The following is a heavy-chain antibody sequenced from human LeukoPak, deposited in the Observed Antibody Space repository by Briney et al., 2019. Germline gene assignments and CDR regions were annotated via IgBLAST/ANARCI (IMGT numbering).Heavy chain of an antibody. CDR2: ISSSGGLT. Sequence: GGSLRLSCAASGFAFSNYEMIWVRQAPGKEPEWVSYISSSGGLTYYADSGKGRFTVSRDKAKDSLFLHMNSLRVEETALYYCARDSLHDYGGTGYGYYFDYWGQGTLVTVSS. CDR3: ARDSLHDYGGTGYGYYFDY. J-gene: IGHJ4*02. D-gene: IGHD4/OR15-4a*01. V-gene: IGHV3-48*03. CDR1: GFAFSNYE.